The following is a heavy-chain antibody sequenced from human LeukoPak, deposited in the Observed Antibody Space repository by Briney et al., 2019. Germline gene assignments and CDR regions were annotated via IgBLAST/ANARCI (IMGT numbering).Heavy chain of an antibody. Sequence: GGSLRLSCAASGFTFSTFEMNWVRQAPGTGLEWVSHIRSAGTNVYYADSVKGRFTISRDNTKNSLHLQMNSLRAEDTAVYYFARIVAYSYAGMDVRGQGTTVTVSS. CDR3: ARIVAYSYAGMDV. CDR2: IRSAGTNV. CDR1: GFTFSTFE. V-gene: IGHV3-48*03. J-gene: IGHJ6*02. D-gene: IGHD2-21*01.